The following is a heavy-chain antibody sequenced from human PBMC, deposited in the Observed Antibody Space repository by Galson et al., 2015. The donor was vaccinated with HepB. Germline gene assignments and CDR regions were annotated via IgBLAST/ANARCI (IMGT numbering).Heavy chain of an antibody. CDR1: GFTFSSYA. Sequence: SLRLSCAASGFTFSSYAMSWVRQAPGKGLEWVSAISGSGGSTYYADSVKGRFTISRDNSKNTLYLQMNSLRAEDTAVYYCAKVDSSGYYYLDYWGQGTLVTVSS. V-gene: IGHV3-23*01. J-gene: IGHJ4*02. D-gene: IGHD3-22*01. CDR3: AKVDSSGYYYLDY. CDR2: ISGSGGST.